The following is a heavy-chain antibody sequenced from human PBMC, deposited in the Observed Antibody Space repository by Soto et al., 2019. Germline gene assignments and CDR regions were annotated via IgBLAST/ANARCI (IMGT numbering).Heavy chain of an antibody. CDR1: GGSFSGYY. V-gene: IGHV4-34*01. D-gene: IGHD7-27*01. Sequence: PSETLSLTCAVYGGSFSGYYWSWIRQPPGKGLEWIGEINHSGSTNYNPSLKSRVTISVDTSKNQFSLKLSSVTAADTAVYYCARDWDYYYYYGMDVWGQGTTVTVS. J-gene: IGHJ6*02. CDR3: ARDWDYYYYYGMDV. CDR2: INHSGST.